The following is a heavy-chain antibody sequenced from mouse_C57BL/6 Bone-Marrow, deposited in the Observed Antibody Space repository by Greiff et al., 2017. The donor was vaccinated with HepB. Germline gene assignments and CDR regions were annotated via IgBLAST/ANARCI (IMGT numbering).Heavy chain of an antibody. CDR1: GYSITSGYY. CDR2: ISYDGSN. CDR3: ARDGYDVAWFAY. V-gene: IGHV3-6*01. D-gene: IGHD2-2*01. Sequence: EVKLQESGPGLVKPSQSLSLTCSVTGYSITSGYYWNWIRQCPGNKLEWMGYISYDGSNNYNPSLKNRISITRDTSKNQFFLKLNSVTTEDTATYYCARDGYDVAWFAYWGQGTLVTVSA. J-gene: IGHJ3*01.